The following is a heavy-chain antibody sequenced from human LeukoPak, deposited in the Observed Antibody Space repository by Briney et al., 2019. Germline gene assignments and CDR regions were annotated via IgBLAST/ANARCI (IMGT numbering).Heavy chain of an antibody. V-gene: IGHV3-23*01. Sequence: GGSLRLSCAASGFTFSSHAMSWVRQAPGKGLEWVSAISGSGGSTYYADSVKGRFTISRDNSKNTLYLQMNSLRAEDTAVYYCANSRPSLAAAGTSSYWGQGTLVTVSS. J-gene: IGHJ4*02. CDR1: GFTFSSHA. CDR3: ANSRPSLAAAGTSSY. D-gene: IGHD6-13*01. CDR2: ISGSGGST.